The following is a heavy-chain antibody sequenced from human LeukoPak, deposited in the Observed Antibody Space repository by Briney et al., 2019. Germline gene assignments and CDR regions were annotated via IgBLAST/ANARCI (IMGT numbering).Heavy chain of an antibody. Sequence: SETLSLTCTVSGGSISSSSYYWGWIRQPPGKGLEWIGSIYYSGSTYYNPSLKSRVTISVDTSKNQFSLKLSSVTAADTAVYYCARHHVRHSYDFWSGYYTGGHWFDPWGQGTLVTVSS. V-gene: IGHV4-39*01. CDR3: ARHHVRHSYDFWSGYYTGGHWFDP. CDR2: IYYSGST. CDR1: GGSISSSSYY. D-gene: IGHD3-3*01. J-gene: IGHJ5*02.